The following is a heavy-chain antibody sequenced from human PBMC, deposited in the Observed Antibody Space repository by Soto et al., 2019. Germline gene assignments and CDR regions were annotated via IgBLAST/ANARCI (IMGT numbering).Heavy chain of an antibody. CDR2: IYYSGST. Sequence: PSETLSLTCTVSGGSISSGDYYWSRIRQPPGKGLEWIGYIYYSGSTYYNPSLKSRVTISVDTSKNQFSLKLSSVTAADTAVYYCARVPTYYYDRGAAFDIWGQGTMVTVSS. V-gene: IGHV4-30-4*01. CDR3: ARVPTYYYDRGAAFDI. D-gene: IGHD3-22*01. J-gene: IGHJ3*02. CDR1: GGSISSGDYY.